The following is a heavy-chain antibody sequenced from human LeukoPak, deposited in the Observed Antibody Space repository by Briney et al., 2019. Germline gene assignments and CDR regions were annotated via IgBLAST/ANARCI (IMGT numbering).Heavy chain of an antibody. CDR3: ARDRDSSSHYYYGMDV. CDR2: ISYDGSNK. Sequence: PGRSLRLSCAASGFTFSSYAMHWVRQAPGKGLEWVAVISYDGSNKYYADSVKGRFTISRDNSKNTLYLQMNSLRAEDTAVYYCARDRDSSSHYYYGMDVWGQATTVTVSS. V-gene: IGHV3-30*04. D-gene: IGHD6-13*01. J-gene: IGHJ6*02. CDR1: GFTFSSYA.